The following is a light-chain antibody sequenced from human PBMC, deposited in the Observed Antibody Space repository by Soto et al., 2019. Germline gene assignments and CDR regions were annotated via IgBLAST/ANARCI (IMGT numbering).Light chain of an antibody. CDR1: QSLVYSDGNTY. CDR2: RIS. V-gene: IGKV2-30*01. Sequence: DVVMTQSPLSLPVTLGQPASISCKSSQSLVYSDGNTYLNWFQQRPGKSPRRLIHRISNRDSGVPDRFSGSGSGTDFTLKISRVEAEDVGVYYCMQATQFPWTFGQGTKVDIK. J-gene: IGKJ1*01. CDR3: MQATQFPWT.